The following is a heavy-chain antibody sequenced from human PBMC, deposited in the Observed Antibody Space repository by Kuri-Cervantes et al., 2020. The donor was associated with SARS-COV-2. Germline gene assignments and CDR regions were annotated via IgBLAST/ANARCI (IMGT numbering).Heavy chain of an antibody. CDR3: ARSFDY. Sequence: ETLSLTCAASGFTVTNNYMSWVRQAPGKGLEWVSLIYSGGSIRYADSVKGRFIISRDISKNTLSLQMNSLRAEDTAVYYCARSFDYWGLGTLVTVDS. V-gene: IGHV3-53*01. CDR2: IYSGGSI. CDR1: GFTVTNNY. J-gene: IGHJ4*02.